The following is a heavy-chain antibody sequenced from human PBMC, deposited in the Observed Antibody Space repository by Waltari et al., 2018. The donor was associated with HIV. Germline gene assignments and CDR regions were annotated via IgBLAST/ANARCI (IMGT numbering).Heavy chain of an antibody. V-gene: IGHV3-48*01. CDR2: ISSSSSTI. J-gene: IGHJ6*02. Sequence: EVQLVESGGGLVQPGGSLRLSCAASGFTFSSYSMNWVRQAPGKGLEWVSYISSSSSTIYYADSVKGRFTIARDKAKNSLYLQMNSLRAEDTAVYYCARGLRDFDWLRDGMDVWGQGTTVTVSS. D-gene: IGHD3-9*01. CDR1: GFTFSSYS. CDR3: ARGLRDFDWLRDGMDV.